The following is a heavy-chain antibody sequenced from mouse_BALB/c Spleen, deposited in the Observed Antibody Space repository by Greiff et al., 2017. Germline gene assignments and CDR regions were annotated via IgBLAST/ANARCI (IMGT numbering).Heavy chain of an antibody. D-gene: IGHD3-1*01. J-gene: IGHJ3*01. CDR3: ATARATLFAY. CDR2: ISYDGSN. CDR1: GYSITSGYY. V-gene: IGHV3-6*02. Sequence: EVQLQQSGPGLVKPSQSLSLTCSVTGYSITSGYYWNWIRQFPGNKLEWMGYISYDGSNNYNPSLKNRISITRDTSKNQFFLKLNSVTTEDTATYYCATARATLFAYWGQGTLVTVSA.